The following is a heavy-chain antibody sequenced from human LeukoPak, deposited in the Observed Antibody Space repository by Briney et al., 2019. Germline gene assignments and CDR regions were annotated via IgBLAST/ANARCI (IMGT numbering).Heavy chain of an antibody. CDR3: ARQPDPRYYYDSTNRPFDY. J-gene: IGHJ4*02. D-gene: IGHD3-22*01. CDR1: GGSISSYY. Sequence: SETLSLTCTVSGGSISSYYWSWIRQPPGKGLEWIGYIYYSGSTNYNPSLKSRVTISVDTSKNQFSLKLSSVTAADTAVYYCARQPDPRYYYDSTNRPFDYWGQGTLVTVSS. V-gene: IGHV4-59*01. CDR2: IYYSGST.